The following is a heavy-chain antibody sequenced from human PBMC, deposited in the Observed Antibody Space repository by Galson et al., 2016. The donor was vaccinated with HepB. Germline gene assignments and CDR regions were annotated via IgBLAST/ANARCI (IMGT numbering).Heavy chain of an antibody. D-gene: IGHD6-19*01. CDR1: GFTFSSYA. CDR2: SVPILGMA. J-gene: IGHJ6*02. V-gene: IGHV1-69*04. CDR3: ARNAVAVAGTLHFYFYGMDV. Sequence: SCAASGFTFSSYAFSWVRQAPGQGLEWMGRSVPILGMANYAQKFQGRVTITADKSTSTVYMELSSLRSEDTAMYYCARNAVAVAGTLHFYFYGMDVWGQGTPVTVSS.